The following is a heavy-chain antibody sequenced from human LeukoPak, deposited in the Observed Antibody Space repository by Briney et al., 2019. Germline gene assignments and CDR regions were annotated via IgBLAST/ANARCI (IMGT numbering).Heavy chain of an antibody. CDR1: GFTFSSYG. CDR2: ISYDGSNK. J-gene: IGHJ4*02. D-gene: IGHD6-19*01. CDR3: ARAVAGTSFTN. V-gene: IGHV3-30*03. Sequence: GRSLRLSCAASGFTFSSYGMHWVRQAPGKGLEWVAVISYDGSNKYYADSVKGRFTISRDNSKNTLYLQMNSLRAEDTAVYYCARAVAGTSFTNWGQGTLVTVSS.